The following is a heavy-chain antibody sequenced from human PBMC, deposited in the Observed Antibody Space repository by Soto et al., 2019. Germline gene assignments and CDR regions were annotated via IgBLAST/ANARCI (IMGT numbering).Heavy chain of an antibody. Sequence: QVQLVQSGAELRRPGSSVKVSCTASGGTFSTYDISWVRQAPGQGLEWMGGIIPAFDATKFAQKFQGRLTITAYKSTGTVYMELSSLSSEDTAVYYCARDRSSSGYNGTFYFESWGQGTLVTASS. V-gene: IGHV1-69*06. J-gene: IGHJ4*02. CDR1: GGTFSTYD. CDR3: ARDRSSSGYNGTFYFES. CDR2: IIPAFDAT. D-gene: IGHD3-22*01.